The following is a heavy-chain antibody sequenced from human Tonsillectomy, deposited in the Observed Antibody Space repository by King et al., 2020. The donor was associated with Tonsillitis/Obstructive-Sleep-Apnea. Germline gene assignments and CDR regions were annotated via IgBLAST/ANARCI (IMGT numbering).Heavy chain of an antibody. Sequence: HVQLVQSGAEVKKPGSSVKVSCKASGGTFSSYAISWVRQAPGQGLEWMGRIIPILGIANYAQKFQGRVTITADKSTSTAYLELSSLRSEDTAVYYGAGVTTGIRYYFDYWGQGTLVTVSS. J-gene: IGHJ4*02. CDR2: IIPILGIA. D-gene: IGHD1-1*01. CDR1: GGTFSSYA. V-gene: IGHV1-69*09. CDR3: AGVTTGIRYYFDY.